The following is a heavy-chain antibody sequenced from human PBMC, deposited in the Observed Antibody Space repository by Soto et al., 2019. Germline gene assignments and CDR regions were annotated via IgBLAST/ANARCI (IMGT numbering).Heavy chain of an antibody. V-gene: IGHV1-69*01. CDR3: ARGDYYDSSGYSFDY. CDR1: GGTFSSYA. J-gene: IGHJ4*02. Sequence: SVKGSCQASGGTFSSYAISWVRQAPVQGLEWMGGIIPIFGTANYAQKFQGRVTITADESTSTAYMELCSLRSEDTAVYYCARGDYYDSSGYSFDYWGQGTLVTVSS. D-gene: IGHD3-22*01. CDR2: IIPIFGTA.